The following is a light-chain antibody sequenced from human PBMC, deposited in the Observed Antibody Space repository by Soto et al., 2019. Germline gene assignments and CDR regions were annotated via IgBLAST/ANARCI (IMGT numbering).Light chain of an antibody. CDR1: QSGSSN. CDR2: GAS. Sequence: EIVMTQSPATMPASPGEKATLSCTASQSGSSNLAWYQQKPGQAPRLLIYGASTRDTGIPARFSGSGSGTEFTLPISSLQSEDVAVYYCQQYKQWPPMNTFGQGAKLEIK. V-gene: IGKV3-15*01. CDR3: QQYKQWPPMNT. J-gene: IGKJ2*01.